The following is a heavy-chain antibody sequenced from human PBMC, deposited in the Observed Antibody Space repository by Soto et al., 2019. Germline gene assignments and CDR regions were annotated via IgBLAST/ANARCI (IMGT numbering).Heavy chain of an antibody. D-gene: IGHD3-3*01. V-gene: IGHV4-4*02. CDR2: IYHSGST. Sequence: QVQLQESGPGLVKPSGTLSLTCAVSGGSISSSNWWSWVRQPPGKGLEWIGEIYHSGSTNYNPSLKGRVTRAVDKSKTHLSLKLSSGTAAETAVYYCARDVESSTIFESNNWFDPWGQGTLVTVSS. CDR3: ARDVESSTIFESNNWFDP. CDR1: GGSISSSNW. J-gene: IGHJ5*02.